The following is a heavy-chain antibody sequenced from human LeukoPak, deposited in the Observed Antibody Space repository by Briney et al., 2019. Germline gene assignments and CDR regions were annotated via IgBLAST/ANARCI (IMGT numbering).Heavy chain of an antibody. Sequence: GESLKISCKGSGYSFSSYWIGWVRKMPGKGLEWMGLINAADSDTRYSPSFQGQVLISVDKSISTAYLQWGNLKATDTALYYCARLPCTGGSCSKTFDYWGQGTLVTVYS. J-gene: IGHJ4*02. CDR2: INAADSDT. CDR1: GYSFSSYW. V-gene: IGHV5-51*01. D-gene: IGHD2-15*01. CDR3: ARLPCTGGSCSKTFDY.